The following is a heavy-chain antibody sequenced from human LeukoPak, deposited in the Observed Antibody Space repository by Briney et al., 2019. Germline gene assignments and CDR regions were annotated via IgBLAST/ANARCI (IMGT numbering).Heavy chain of an antibody. CDR3: ARVAVPAANYFDY. D-gene: IGHD2-2*01. J-gene: IGHJ4*02. CDR1: GGSISSYY. Sequence: SETLSLTCTVSGGSISSYYWSWIRQPPGKGLEWIGYIYYSGSTNYNPSLKSRVTISVDTSKNQFSLKLSSVAAADTAVYYCARVAVPAANYFDYWGQGTLVTVSS. CDR2: IYYSGST. V-gene: IGHV4-59*12.